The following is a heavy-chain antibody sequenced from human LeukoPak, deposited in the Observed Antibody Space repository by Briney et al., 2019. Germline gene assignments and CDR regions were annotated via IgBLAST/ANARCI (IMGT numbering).Heavy chain of an antibody. CDR1: GGSISSGGYY. J-gene: IGHJ4*02. CDR3: ARRVDLLTGYHFDY. V-gene: IGHV4-31*03. D-gene: IGHD3-9*01. Sequence: SQTLSLTCTVSGGSISSGGYYWSWIRQHPGKGLEWIGYIYYSGSTYYNPSLKSRVTISVDTSKNQFSLKLSSVTAADTAVYYCARRVDLLTGYHFDYWGQGTLVTVSS. CDR2: IYYSGST.